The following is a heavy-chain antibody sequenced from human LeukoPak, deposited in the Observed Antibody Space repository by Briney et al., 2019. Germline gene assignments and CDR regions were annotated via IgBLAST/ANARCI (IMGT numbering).Heavy chain of an antibody. V-gene: IGHV1-46*01. Sequence: ASVKVSCKTSAYTFTRYYTHWVRQAPGHGLEWMGVISPSGSSTTYAQKFQGRVTMTRDTSTTTVYMELSSLRSEDTAVYYCATYYYDSTGYYYALRDWGQGTLVTVSS. D-gene: IGHD3-22*01. J-gene: IGHJ4*02. CDR3: ATYYYDSTGYYYALRD. CDR2: ISPSGSST. CDR1: AYTFTRYY.